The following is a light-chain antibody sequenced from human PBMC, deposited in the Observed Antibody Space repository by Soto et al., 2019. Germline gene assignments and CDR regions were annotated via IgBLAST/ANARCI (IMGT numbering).Light chain of an antibody. CDR3: STWDDSLSSVL. J-gene: IGLJ2*01. CDR1: SSTIGSNN. Sequence: QSVLTQPPSASGTPGQRVTVSCSGSSSTIGSNNVAWYKKLAGSAPKLLIYENDQRPSGVPDRFSGSKSGTSASLAINGLRPEDEATYYCSTWDDSLSSVLFGGGTKLTVL. V-gene: IGLV1-47*01. CDR2: END.